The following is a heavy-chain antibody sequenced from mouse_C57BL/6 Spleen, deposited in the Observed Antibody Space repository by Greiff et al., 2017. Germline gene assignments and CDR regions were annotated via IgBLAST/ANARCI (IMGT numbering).Heavy chain of an antibody. CDR3: AYDYDEDLAMDY. D-gene: IGHD2-4*01. V-gene: IGHV1-82*01. Sequence: QVQLQQSGPELVKPGASVKISCKASGYAFSSSWMNWVKQRPGKGLEWIGRIYPGDGDTNYNGKFKGKATLTADKSSSTAYMQLSSLTSEDSAVYFCAYDYDEDLAMDYWGQGTSVTVSS. CDR2: IYPGDGDT. J-gene: IGHJ4*01. CDR1: GYAFSSSW.